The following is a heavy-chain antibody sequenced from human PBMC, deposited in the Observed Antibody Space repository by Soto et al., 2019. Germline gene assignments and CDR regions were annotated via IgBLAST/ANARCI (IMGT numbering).Heavy chain of an antibody. CDR1: GFTFDDYA. Sequence: EVQLVESGGGLVQPGRSLRLSCAASGFTFDDYAMHWVRQAPGKGLEWVSGISWNSGSIGYADSVKGRFTISRDNAKNSLYLQMNSLRAEDTAVYYCARDFSTGLYYFDYWGQGTLVTVSS. D-gene: IGHD4-17*01. CDR3: ARDFSTGLYYFDY. J-gene: IGHJ4*02. V-gene: IGHV3-9*01. CDR2: ISWNSGSI.